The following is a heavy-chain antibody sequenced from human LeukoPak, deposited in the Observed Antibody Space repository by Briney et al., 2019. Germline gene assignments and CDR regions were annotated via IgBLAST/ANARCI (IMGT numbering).Heavy chain of an antibody. Sequence: GGSLRLSCAASGFTFSSYGMHWVRQAPGKGLEWVAFIRYDGRNKYYADSVKGRFTISRDNSKNTLCLQMNSLRPEDTAVYYCAKVLGEYSIRSKPLDTWGQGTLVTVSS. CDR2: IRYDGRNK. CDR1: GFTFSSYG. D-gene: IGHD6-13*01. CDR3: AKVLGEYSIRSKPLDT. J-gene: IGHJ5*02. V-gene: IGHV3-30*02.